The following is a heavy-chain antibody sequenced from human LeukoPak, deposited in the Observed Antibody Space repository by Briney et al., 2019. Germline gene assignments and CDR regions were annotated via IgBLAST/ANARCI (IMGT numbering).Heavy chain of an antibody. Sequence: GGSLRLSCAASGFTFSSYWMSWVRQAPGKGLEWVANIKQDGSEKYYVDSVKGRFTISRDNAKNSLYLQMNSLRAEDTAVYYCARDRFHVTYYYDSGGYFSFNYWGQGTLVTVSS. CDR3: ARDRFHVTYYYDSGGYFSFNY. J-gene: IGHJ4*02. D-gene: IGHD3-22*01. CDR2: IKQDGSEK. V-gene: IGHV3-7*01. CDR1: GFTFSSYW.